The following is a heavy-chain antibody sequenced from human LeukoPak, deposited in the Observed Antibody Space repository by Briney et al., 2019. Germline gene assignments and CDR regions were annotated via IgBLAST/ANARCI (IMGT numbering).Heavy chain of an antibody. D-gene: IGHD3-22*01. V-gene: IGHV4-59*01. Sequence: PSETLSLTCTVSGGSISNCYWSWIRQPPVTGLEWMGYIYYSGSTNYNPSLKSRVTISVDTPRNQISLKLSSVTAADTAVYYCARAPRQPYDSSGYFFDYWGQGILVTVSS. CDR3: ARAPRQPYDSSGYFFDY. CDR1: GGSISNCY. CDR2: IYYSGST. J-gene: IGHJ4*02.